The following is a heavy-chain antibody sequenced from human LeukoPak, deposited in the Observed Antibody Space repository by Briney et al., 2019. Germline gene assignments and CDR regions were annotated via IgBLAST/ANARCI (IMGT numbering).Heavy chain of an antibody. Sequence: SVKVSCKASGGTFSSYAISWVRQAPGQGLEWMGGIIPIFGTANYAQKFQGRVTITTDESTSTAYMELSSLRSEDTAVYYCASRRGYSYGYDYRGQGTLVTVSS. CDR1: GGTFSSYA. CDR2: IIPIFGTA. J-gene: IGHJ4*02. D-gene: IGHD5-18*01. CDR3: ASRRGYSYGYDY. V-gene: IGHV1-69*05.